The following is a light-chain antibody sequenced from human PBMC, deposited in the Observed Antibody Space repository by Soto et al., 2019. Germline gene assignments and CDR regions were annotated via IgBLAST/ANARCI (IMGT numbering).Light chain of an antibody. CDR2: DNN. V-gene: IGLV1-51*01. J-gene: IGLJ1*01. CDR1: SSNIGNDY. CDR3: GRWDSRMSTYV. Sequence: QSALTQPPSVSAAPGQQVTISCSRSSSNIGNDYVSWHQQLPGTAPTLLIYDNNKRAAGIPDRFSGSESGTSATLGITGLQTGDEADYYCGRWDSRMSTYVFGTGTKATVL.